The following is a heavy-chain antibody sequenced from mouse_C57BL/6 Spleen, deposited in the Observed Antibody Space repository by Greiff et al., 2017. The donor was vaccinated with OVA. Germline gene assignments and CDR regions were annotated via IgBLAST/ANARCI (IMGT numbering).Heavy chain of an antibody. Sequence: VQLQQSGAELVRPGASVKLSCKASGYTFTDYYINWVKQRPGQGLEWIARIYPGSGDTYYNEKFKGKATLTAEKSSSTAYMQLSSLTSEDSAVYFCAVYYGPYYAMDYWGQGTSVTVSS. CDR3: AVYYGPYYAMDY. D-gene: IGHD2-1*01. V-gene: IGHV1-76*01. CDR2: IYPGSGDT. J-gene: IGHJ4*01. CDR1: GYTFTDYY.